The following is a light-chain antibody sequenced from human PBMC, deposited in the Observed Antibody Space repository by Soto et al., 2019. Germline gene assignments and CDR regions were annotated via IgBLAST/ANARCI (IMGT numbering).Light chain of an antibody. Sequence: EIVLTQSPGTLSLSPGERATLSCRASQSVSSFYLAWYQQKLGQAPRLLIYGASSRATGIPDRFSGSGSGTDFTLTISSLQPEDFATYYCQQYNSYPITFGQGTRLEN. CDR1: QSVSSFY. CDR3: QQYNSYPIT. J-gene: IGKJ5*01. V-gene: IGKV3-20*01. CDR2: GAS.